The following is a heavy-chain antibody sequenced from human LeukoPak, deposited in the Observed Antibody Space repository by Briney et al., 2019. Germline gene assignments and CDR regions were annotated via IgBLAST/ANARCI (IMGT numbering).Heavy chain of an antibody. CDR1: GFTFSSYW. CDR3: ARDRRIIAAAGPPKYYMDV. V-gene: IGHV3-7*01. D-gene: IGHD6-13*01. J-gene: IGHJ6*03. CDR2: IKQDGSEK. Sequence: GGSLRLSCAASGFTFSSYWMSWVRQAPGKGLEWVANIKQDGSEKYYVDSVKGRFTISRDNAKNSLYLQMNCLRAEDTAVYYCARDRRIIAAAGPPKYYMDVWGKGTTVTVSS.